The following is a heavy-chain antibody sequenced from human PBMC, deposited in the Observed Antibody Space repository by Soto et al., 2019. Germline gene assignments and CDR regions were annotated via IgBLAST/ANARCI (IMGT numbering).Heavy chain of an antibody. CDR1: GYTFTDCY. D-gene: IGHD4-17*01. Sequence: ASVKVSCKASGYTFTDCYMHWVRQAPGQGLEWMGWINPNSGGTNYAQKFQGWVTMTTDTSISTAYMELSRLRSDDTAVYYCARGEDDYGENDPLLRSGMDVWGQGTTVTVSS. CDR3: ARGEDDYGENDPLLRSGMDV. J-gene: IGHJ6*02. V-gene: IGHV1-2*04. CDR2: INPNSGGT.